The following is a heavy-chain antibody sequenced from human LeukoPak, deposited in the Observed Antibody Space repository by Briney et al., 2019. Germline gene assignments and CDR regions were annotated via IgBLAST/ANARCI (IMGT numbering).Heavy chain of an antibody. V-gene: IGHV3-30*02. Sequence: PGGSLRLSCVGSGFTFSVHWVRQVPGKGLEWLTFIRHDGTDQHYADSVKARFTISRDNSKNTVYLQMNSLRADDTAVYYCARATLDNWGQGTLVTVSS. J-gene: IGHJ4*02. CDR1: GFTFS. CDR2: IRHDGTDQ. CDR3: ARATLDN.